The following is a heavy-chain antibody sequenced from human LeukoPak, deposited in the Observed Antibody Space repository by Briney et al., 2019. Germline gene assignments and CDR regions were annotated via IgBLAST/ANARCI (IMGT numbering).Heavy chain of an antibody. CDR2: IYSGGGT. CDR3: ARDNYDSSGFT. V-gene: IGHV3-53*01. Sequence: GGSLRLSCAASGFTVSNTYMSWVRQAPGKGLEWVSIIYSGGGTRYADSVKGRFTISRDNSRSTLYLQMNSLRAEDTALYYCARDNYDSSGFTWGQGTLVTVSS. J-gene: IGHJ4*02. D-gene: IGHD3-22*01. CDR1: GFTVSNTY.